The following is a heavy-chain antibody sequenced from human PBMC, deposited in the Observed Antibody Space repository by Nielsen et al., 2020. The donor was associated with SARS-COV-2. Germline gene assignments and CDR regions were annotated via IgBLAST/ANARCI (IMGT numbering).Heavy chain of an antibody. J-gene: IGHJ6*02. V-gene: IGHV3-21*01. CDR3: AREGPPTASTDNIYYYNGLDV. D-gene: IGHD1-1*01. CDR2: ISASNSYI. Sequence: WIRQPPGKGLEWVASISASNSYIYYAKSVKGRFTISRDNAKNSLFLQMNSVRAEDTAVYYCAREGPPTASTDNIYYYNGLDVWGQGTTVTVSS.